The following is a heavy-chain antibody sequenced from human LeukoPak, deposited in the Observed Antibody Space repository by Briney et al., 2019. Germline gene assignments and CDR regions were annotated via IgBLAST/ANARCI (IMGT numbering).Heavy chain of an antibody. CDR2: INGGGANI. J-gene: IGHJ4*02. CDR3: ARLLIVGTNYDY. D-gene: IGHD1-26*01. CDR1: GFTFSSYS. Sequence: GGSLRLSCAASGFTFSSYSMNRVRQAPGKGLEWVSYINGGGANIYYADSVQGRFTSSRDNAKNSLYLQMNNLRAEDTAVYYCARLLIVGTNYDYWGQGTLVTVSS. V-gene: IGHV3-48*04.